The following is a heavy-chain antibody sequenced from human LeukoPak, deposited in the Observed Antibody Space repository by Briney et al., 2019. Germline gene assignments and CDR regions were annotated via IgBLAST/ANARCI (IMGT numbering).Heavy chain of an antibody. D-gene: IGHD3-10*01. J-gene: IGHJ3*02. CDR1: GFTFSSYS. CDR3: ARSSHDAFDI. V-gene: IGHV3-21*01. CDR2: ISSSSSYI. Sequence: GGSLRLSCAASGFTFSSYSMNWVRQAPGRGLEWVSSISSSSSYIYYADSVKGRFTISRDNAKNSLYLQMNSLRAEDKAVYYCARSSHDAFDIWGQGTMVTVSS.